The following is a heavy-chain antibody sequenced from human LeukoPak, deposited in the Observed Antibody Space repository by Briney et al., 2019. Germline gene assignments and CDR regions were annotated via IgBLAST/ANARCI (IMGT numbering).Heavy chain of an antibody. D-gene: IGHD3/OR15-3a*01. J-gene: IGHJ5*02. CDR2: IIPIFGTA. CDR1: GGTFSSYA. V-gene: IGHV1-69*13. Sequence: GASVKVSCKASGGTFSSYAISWVRQAPGQGLEWMGGIIPIFGTANYAQKFQGRVTITADESTSTAYMELGSLRSEDTAVYYCARAPTRTMIFGVVIIGWFDPWGQGTLVTVSS. CDR3: ARAPTRTMIFGVVIIGWFDP.